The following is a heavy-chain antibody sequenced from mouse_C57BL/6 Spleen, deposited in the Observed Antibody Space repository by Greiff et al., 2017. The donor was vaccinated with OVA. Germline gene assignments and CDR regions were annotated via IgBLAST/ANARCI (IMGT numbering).Heavy chain of an antibody. D-gene: IGHD2-4*01. CDR1: GFTFSSYT. Sequence: EVQGVESGGGLVKPGGSLKLSCAASGFTFSSYTMSWVRQTPEKRLEWVATISGGGGNTYYPDSVKGRFTISRDNAKNTLYLQMSSLRSEDTALYYCARPRLDYAYYYAMDYWGQGTSVTVSS. CDR3: ARPRLDYAYYYAMDY. CDR2: ISGGGGNT. V-gene: IGHV5-9*01. J-gene: IGHJ4*01.